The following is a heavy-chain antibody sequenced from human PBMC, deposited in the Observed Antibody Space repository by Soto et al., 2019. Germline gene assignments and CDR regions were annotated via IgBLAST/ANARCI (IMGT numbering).Heavy chain of an antibody. J-gene: IGHJ6*02. Sequence: GGSLRLSCVASGFTFRTYTMNWVRQAPGKGLEWVSGIRGFSPYTFYAESVKGRFTISRDNAKNSLYLQMNSLGVEDTAVYYCETDRGHHAHDYYPNDMDVWGQGATVTV. D-gene: IGHD3-10*01. CDR1: GFTFRTYT. CDR2: IRGFSPYT. V-gene: IGHV3-21*01. CDR3: ETDRGHHAHDYYPNDMDV.